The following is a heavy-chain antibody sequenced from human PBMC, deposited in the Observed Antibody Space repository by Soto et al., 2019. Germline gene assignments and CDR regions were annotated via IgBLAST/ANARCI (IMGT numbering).Heavy chain of an antibody. V-gene: IGHV1-69*13. Sequence: SVKVSCKASGGTFGSYAISWVRQAPGQGLEWMGGIIPIFGTANYAQKFQGRVTITADESTSTAYMELSSLRSEDTAAYYCFGSGWYGGVDYWGQGTLVTVSS. D-gene: IGHD6-19*01. CDR3: FGSGWYGGVDY. CDR2: IIPIFGTA. J-gene: IGHJ4*02. CDR1: GGTFGSYA.